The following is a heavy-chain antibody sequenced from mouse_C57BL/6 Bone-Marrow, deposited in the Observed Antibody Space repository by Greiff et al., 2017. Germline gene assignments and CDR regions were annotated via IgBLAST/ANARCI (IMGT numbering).Heavy chain of an antibody. CDR2: IYPGSGST. V-gene: IGHV1-55*01. Sequence: QLQQPGAELVKPGASVKMSCKASGYTFTSYWITWVKQRPGQGLEWIGDIYPGSGSTNYNEKFKSKATLTVDTSSSTAYMQLSSLTSEDSAVYYCARDDYVDWYFDVWGTGTTVTVSS. CDR3: ARDDYVDWYFDV. D-gene: IGHD2-4*01. J-gene: IGHJ1*03. CDR1: GYTFTSYW.